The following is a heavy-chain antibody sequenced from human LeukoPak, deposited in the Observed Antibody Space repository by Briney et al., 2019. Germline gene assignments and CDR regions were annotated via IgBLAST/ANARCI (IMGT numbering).Heavy chain of an antibody. CDR3: ASEDYDSSGYLGY. V-gene: IGHV3-21*01. CDR2: ISSSSSYI. Sequence: GGSLRLSCAASGFTFSSYSMNWVRQAPGKGLEWVSSISSSSSYIYYADSVKGRFTISRDNAKNSLYLQMNSLRAEDTDMYYCASEDYDSSGYLGYWGQGTLVTVSS. J-gene: IGHJ4*02. CDR1: GFTFSSYS. D-gene: IGHD3-22*01.